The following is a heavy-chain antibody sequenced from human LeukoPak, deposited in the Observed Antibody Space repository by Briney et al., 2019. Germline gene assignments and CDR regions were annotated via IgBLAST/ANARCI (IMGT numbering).Heavy chain of an antibody. Sequence: PGGSLRLSCAASGFTFDDYAMHWVRQAPGKGLEWVSGISWNSGSIGYADSVKGRLTISRDNAKNSLYLQMNSLRAEDTAVYYCARAWCSSTSCYAFDCWGQGTLATVSS. D-gene: IGHD2-2*01. CDR2: ISWNSGSI. J-gene: IGHJ4*02. CDR3: ARAWCSSTSCYAFDC. CDR1: GFTFDDYA. V-gene: IGHV3-9*01.